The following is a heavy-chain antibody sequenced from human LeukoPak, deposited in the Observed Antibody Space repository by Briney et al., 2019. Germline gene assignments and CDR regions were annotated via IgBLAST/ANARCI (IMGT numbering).Heavy chain of an antibody. CDR3: ARTYDGLPDY. J-gene: IGHJ4*02. CDR1: GGSISSGSYY. D-gene: IGHD5-12*01. V-gene: IGHV4-61*02. Sequence: SETLSLTCTVSGGSISSGSYYWSWIRQPAGKGLEWIGRIYTSGSTNYNPSLKSRVTISVDTSKNQFSLKLSSVTAADTAVYYCARTYDGLPDYWGQGTLVTVSS. CDR2: IYTSGST.